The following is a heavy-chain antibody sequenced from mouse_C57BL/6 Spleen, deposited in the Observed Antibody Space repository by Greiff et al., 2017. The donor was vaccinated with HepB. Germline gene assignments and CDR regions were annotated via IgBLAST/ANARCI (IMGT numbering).Heavy chain of an antibody. D-gene: IGHD1-1*01. CDR1: GYSITSGYY. Sequence: DVQLQESGPGLVKPSQSLSLTCSVTGYSITSGYYWNWIRQFPGNKLEWMGYISYDGSNNYNPSLKNRISITRDTSKNQFFLKLNSVTTEDTATYYCARETVGFDYWGQGTTLTVSS. J-gene: IGHJ2*01. V-gene: IGHV3-6*01. CDR3: ARETVGFDY. CDR2: ISYDGSN.